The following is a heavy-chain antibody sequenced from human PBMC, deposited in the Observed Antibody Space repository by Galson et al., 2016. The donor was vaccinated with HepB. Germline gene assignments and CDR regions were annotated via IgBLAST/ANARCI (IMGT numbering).Heavy chain of an antibody. CDR3: ARRAVWFREPTQAYYYYGMDV. Sequence: LSLTCTVSGVSISSGGYYWSWIRQHPGKGLEWVSYISSSNSIIYYANSVKGRFTISRDNAKNSLYLQMDSLRDEDTAVYYCARRAVWFREPTQAYYYYGMDVWGQGTTVTVSS. V-gene: IGHV3-11*04. CDR2: ISSSNSII. CDR1: GVSISSGGYY. D-gene: IGHD3-10*01. J-gene: IGHJ6*02.